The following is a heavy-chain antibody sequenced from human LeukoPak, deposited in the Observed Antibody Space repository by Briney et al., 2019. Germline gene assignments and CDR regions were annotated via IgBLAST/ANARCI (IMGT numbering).Heavy chain of an antibody. J-gene: IGHJ5*02. D-gene: IGHD3-3*01. CDR1: GFTFSSYW. CDR3: ARDAYDDSSES. Sequence: HPGGSLRLSCAASGFTFSSYWMTWVRQAPGKGLEWVANLNPDGSRKFYVDSVEGRFTISRDNAKNSLYLQMHSLRAEDTALYYCARDAYDDSSESWGQGTLVTVSS. V-gene: IGHV3-7*01. CDR2: LNPDGSRK.